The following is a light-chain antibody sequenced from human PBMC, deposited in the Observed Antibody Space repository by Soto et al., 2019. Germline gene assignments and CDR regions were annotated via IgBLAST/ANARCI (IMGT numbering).Light chain of an antibody. Sequence: DIQMTQSPSTLSASVGDRVTITCRASQSISNWLAWYQQKPGKAPKLLMYDASSLESGVPSRFSGSGSGTEFSLTISSLQPDDFATYYCQQYNSYSPLTFGGGTKVDIK. CDR2: DAS. CDR1: QSISNW. CDR3: QQYNSYSPLT. J-gene: IGKJ4*01. V-gene: IGKV1-5*01.